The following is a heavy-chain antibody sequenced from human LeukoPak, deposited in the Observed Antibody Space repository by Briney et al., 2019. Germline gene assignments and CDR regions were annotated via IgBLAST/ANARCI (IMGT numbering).Heavy chain of an antibody. D-gene: IGHD2-15*01. Sequence: SETLSLTCTFSGGSMSGFYWSWVRQPPGKGLQYIGYISYSGSTNYNPSLKSRVAISIDTSKNQFSLNLNSVTATDSAVYYCVRGRGGGGSPFDLWGQGTLVTVSS. CDR3: VRGRGGGGSPFDL. J-gene: IGHJ4*02. CDR2: ISYSGST. CDR1: GGSMSGFY. V-gene: IGHV4-59*01.